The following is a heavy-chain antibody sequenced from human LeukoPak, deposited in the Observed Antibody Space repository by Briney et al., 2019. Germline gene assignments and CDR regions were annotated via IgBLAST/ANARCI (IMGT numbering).Heavy chain of an antibody. V-gene: IGHV4-34*01. D-gene: IGHD4-17*01. CDR1: GGSLSGCY. J-gene: IGHJ4*02. Sequence: SETLSLTCAVYGGSLSGCYWSWIRQPPGKGLEWIGEINHSGSTNYNPSLKSRVTISVDTSKNQFSLKLSSVTAADTAVYYCARGHTVSSYFYYWGQGTLVSVSS. CDR3: ARGHTVSSYFYY. CDR2: INHSGST.